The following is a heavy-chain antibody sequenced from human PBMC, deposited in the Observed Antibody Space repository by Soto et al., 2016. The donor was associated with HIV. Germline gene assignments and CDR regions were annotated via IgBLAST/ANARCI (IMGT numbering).Heavy chain of an antibody. CDR1: GGTFNSYA. V-gene: IGHV1-69*17. D-gene: IGHD3-22*01. J-gene: IGHJ4*02. Sequence: QVQLVQSGAEVKKPGSSVKVSCKASGGTFNSYAFSWVRQAPGQGLEWMGVIIPVYGVRNYAQKFQGRVTITADKSTSTTYMQLNSLRSEDTGVYYCARDGGNYYDSSGFGYWGQGTPVTVSS. CDR2: IIPVYGVR. CDR3: ARDGGNYYDSSGFGY.